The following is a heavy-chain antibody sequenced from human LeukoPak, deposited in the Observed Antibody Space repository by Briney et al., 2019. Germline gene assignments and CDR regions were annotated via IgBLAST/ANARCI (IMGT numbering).Heavy chain of an antibody. CDR1: GFIVSNNF. J-gene: IGHJ4*02. D-gene: IGHD1-1*01. CDR3: AREGVYNSPFDS. CDR2: MYRGGSR. Sequence: GGSLRLSCAASGFIVSNNFMSWVRQAPGKGPEWVSVMYRGGSRDYADSVKGRFTISRDNSKNTMYLQMDSSRVEDTAIYYCAREGVYNSPFDSWGRGTLVTVSS. V-gene: IGHV3-53*01.